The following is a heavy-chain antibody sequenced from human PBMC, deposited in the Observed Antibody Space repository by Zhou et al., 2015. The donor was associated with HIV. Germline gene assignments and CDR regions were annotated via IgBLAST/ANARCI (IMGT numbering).Heavy chain of an antibody. CDR1: GGIFSNYL. D-gene: IGHD3-16*01. CDR2: IIPIIGRA. J-gene: IGHJ2*01. V-gene: IGHV1-69*01. Sequence: QVQLVQSGAEVQKPGSSVKVSCKASGGIFSNYLISWVRQAPGQGLEWMGGIIPIIGRANYAQDRVTITADETTRTVYMELRSLRSEDTAVYYCARDRGGGTRPGWRYFDLWGRGTLVIVSS. CDR3: ARDRGGGTRPGWRYFDL.